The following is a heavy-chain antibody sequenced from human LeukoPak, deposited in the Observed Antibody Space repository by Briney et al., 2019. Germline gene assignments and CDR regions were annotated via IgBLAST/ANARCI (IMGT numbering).Heavy chain of an antibody. V-gene: IGHV1-18*01. Sequence: GASVKVSCKASGGTFSSYAISWVRQAPGQGLEWMGWISAYNGNTNYAQKLQGRVTMTTDTSTSTAYMELRSLRSDDTAVYYCARDLGYSYGLDNYYYYGMDVWGQGTTVTVSS. CDR1: GGTFSSYA. J-gene: IGHJ6*02. D-gene: IGHD5-18*01. CDR3: ARDLGYSYGLDNYYYYGMDV. CDR2: ISAYNGNT.